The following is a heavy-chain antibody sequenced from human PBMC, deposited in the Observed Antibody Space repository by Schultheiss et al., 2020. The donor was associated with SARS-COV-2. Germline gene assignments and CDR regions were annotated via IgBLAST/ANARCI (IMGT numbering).Heavy chain of an antibody. CDR3: ARGSGTRSLPPVSYYYYYGMDV. D-gene: IGHD3-10*01. V-gene: IGHV3-21*01. CDR1: GFTFSSYG. Sequence: GGSLRLSCAASGFTFSSYGMHWVRQAPGKGLEWVSSISSSSSYIYYADSVKGRFTISRDNSKNMLYLQMNSLRAEDTAVYYCARGSGTRSLPPVSYYYYYGMDVWGQGTTVTVSS. CDR2: ISSSSSYI. J-gene: IGHJ6*02.